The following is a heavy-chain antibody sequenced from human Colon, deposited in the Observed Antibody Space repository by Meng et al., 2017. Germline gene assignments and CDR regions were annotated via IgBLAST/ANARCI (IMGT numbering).Heavy chain of an antibody. CDR1: GGSFSDYY. CDR2: IHPSGST. CDR3: ARGVDWAKSGNF. D-gene: IGHD3-9*01. J-gene: IGHJ4*02. V-gene: IGHV4-34*01. Sequence: QVQLQESGPGLVKPSGTLSLTCAVYGGSFSDYYLTWIRQPPGKGLEWVGEIHPSGSTYYSPSLQSRVTITLDTSKNQFSLTLSSMTAADTAVYYCARGVDWAKSGNFWGQGTLVTVSS.